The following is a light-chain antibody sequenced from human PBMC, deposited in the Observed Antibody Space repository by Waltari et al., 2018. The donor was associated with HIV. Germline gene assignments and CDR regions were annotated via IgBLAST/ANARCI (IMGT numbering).Light chain of an antibody. J-gene: IGLJ2*01. Sequence: SYVVTQPPSVSVAPGETATITCGGNKIGGESVHWYQQKPGQAPDLVIYDDSDRPSGIPERLAASNSGNTATLTSSRVEAGDEADYYCQVWDIRSDSVVFGGGTKLTVL. V-gene: IGLV3-21*04. CDR1: KIGGES. CDR3: QVWDIRSDSVV. CDR2: DDS.